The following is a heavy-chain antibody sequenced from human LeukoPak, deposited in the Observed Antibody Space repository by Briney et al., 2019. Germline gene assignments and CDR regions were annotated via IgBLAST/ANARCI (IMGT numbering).Heavy chain of an antibody. D-gene: IGHD5-24*01. V-gene: IGHV3-23*01. Sequence: GGSLRLSCVASGFTFSNYAMSWVRQAPGKGLELVSGIYGSDDKTVYGDAVKGRFTISRDNSKNTLYLQMNSLRAEDTAVYFCANIDGHNPQTGVDYWGQGALVTVSS. CDR2: IYGSDDKT. CDR1: GFTFSNYA. J-gene: IGHJ4*02. CDR3: ANIDGHNPQTGVDY.